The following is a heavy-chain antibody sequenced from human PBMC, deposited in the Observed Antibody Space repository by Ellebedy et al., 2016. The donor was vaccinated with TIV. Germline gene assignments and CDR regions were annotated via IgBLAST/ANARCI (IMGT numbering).Heavy chain of an antibody. D-gene: IGHD6-19*01. CDR2: ISWDGGST. CDR1: GFTFDDYT. V-gene: IGHV3-43*01. Sequence: GESLKISXAASGFTFDDYTMHWVRQAPGKGLEWVSLISWDGGSTYYADSVKGRFTISRDNSKNSLYLQMNSLRTEDTALYYCAKGIGSGWSYSLTYWGQGTLVTVSS. J-gene: IGHJ4*02. CDR3: AKGIGSGWSYSLTY.